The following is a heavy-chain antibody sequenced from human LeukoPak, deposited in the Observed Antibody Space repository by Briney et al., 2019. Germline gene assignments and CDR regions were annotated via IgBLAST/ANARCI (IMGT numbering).Heavy chain of an antibody. J-gene: IGHJ5*02. CDR2: IYHSGST. D-gene: IGHD3-22*01. CDR1: GYSISSGYY. V-gene: IGHV4-38-2*02. Sequence: SETLSLTCTVSGYSISSGYYWGWIRQPPGKGLEWIGSIYHSGSTYYNPSLKSRVTISVDTSKNQFSLKLSSVTAADTAVYYCAREAITMIVVEPDNWFDPWGQGTLVTVSS. CDR3: AREAITMIVVEPDNWFDP.